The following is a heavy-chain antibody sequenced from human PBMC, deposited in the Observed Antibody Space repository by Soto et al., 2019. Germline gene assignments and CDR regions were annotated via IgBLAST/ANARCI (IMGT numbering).Heavy chain of an antibody. Sequence: GGSLRLSCAASGFTFRNYAMSWVRQAPGKGLEWVSAISGSGGSTYYSDSVKDRFTISRDNSKNTLYLQMNSLRAEDTAVYYCAKERGEYGDLIFEYWGQGTLVTVSS. CDR3: AKERGEYGDLIFEY. J-gene: IGHJ4*02. V-gene: IGHV3-23*01. CDR2: ISGSGGST. D-gene: IGHD4-17*01. CDR1: GFTFRNYA.